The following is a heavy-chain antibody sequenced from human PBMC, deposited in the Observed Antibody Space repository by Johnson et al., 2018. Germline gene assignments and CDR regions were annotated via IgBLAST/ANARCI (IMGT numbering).Heavy chain of an antibody. D-gene: IGHD1-26*01. Sequence: VQLVQSGGGLVQPGGSLRLSCAASGFTFDYYAMHWVRQGPEKGLEWVSSINWNSGSIDYADSVKGRFTISRDNAKSSLYLQMNSLRVEDTALYYCAKDGGSGTHYYYYMYVWGKGTTVTVSS. J-gene: IGHJ6*03. CDR1: GFTFDYYA. V-gene: IGHV3-9*01. CDR2: INWNSGSI. CDR3: AKDGGSGTHYYYYMYV.